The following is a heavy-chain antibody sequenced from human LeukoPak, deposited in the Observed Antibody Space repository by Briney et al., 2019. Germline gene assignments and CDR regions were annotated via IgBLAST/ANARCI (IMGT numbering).Heavy chain of an antibody. J-gene: IGHJ4*02. CDR1: GGSFNGYY. D-gene: IGHD2-15*01. CDR3: ARGCWVVVVATTPRFDY. CDR2: INHSGGT. V-gene: IGHV4-34*01. Sequence: SETLSLTCAVYGGSFNGYYWSWIRQPPGKGLEWIGEINHSGGTNCNPSLKSRVTISVDTSKNQFSLKLSSVTAADTAVYYCARGCWVVVVATTPRFDYWGQGTLVTVSS.